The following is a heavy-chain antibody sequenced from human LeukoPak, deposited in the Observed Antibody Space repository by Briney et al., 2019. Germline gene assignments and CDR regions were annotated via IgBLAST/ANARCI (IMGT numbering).Heavy chain of an antibody. CDR1: RFTFSNYW. CDR2: INQDGGLK. CDR3: TRDSQGSRTYSVDY. V-gene: IGHV3-7*05. J-gene: IGHJ4*02. Sequence: GGSLRLSCAASRFTFSNYWLSWVRQAPGKGPEWVANINQDGGLKSYVDSVEGRFTISRDNAKNSLYLQMNSLRAEDTAVYYCTRDSQGSRTYSVDYWGQGTLVTVSS. D-gene: IGHD3-10*01.